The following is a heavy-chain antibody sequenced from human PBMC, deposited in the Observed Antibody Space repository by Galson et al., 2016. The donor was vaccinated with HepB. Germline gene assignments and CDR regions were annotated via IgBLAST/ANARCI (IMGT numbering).Heavy chain of an antibody. D-gene: IGHD6-19*01. CDR3: ARQFKSGWYGFGDY. V-gene: IGHV5-51*01. CDR1: GYTFTSYC. CDR2: IYPSDSDT. Sequence: QSGAEVKNPGESLKISCKVSGYTFTSYCIGWVRQMPGKGLEWMGIIYPSDSDTKYSPSFQGQVTISVDKSISTAFLQWASLKASDTAIYYCARQFKSGWYGFGDYWGQGTLVTVSS. J-gene: IGHJ4*02.